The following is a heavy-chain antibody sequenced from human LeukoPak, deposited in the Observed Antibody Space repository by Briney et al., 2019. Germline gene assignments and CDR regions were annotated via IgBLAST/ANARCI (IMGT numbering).Heavy chain of an antibody. V-gene: IGHV3-15*01. Sequence: GESLRLSCAASGFTFSNAWTSWVRQAPGKGLEWVGRIKSKTDGGTTDYAAPVKGRFTISRDDSKNTLYLQMNSLKTEDTAVYYCTTLMIVVVGDAFDIWGQGTMVTVSS. CDR3: TTLMIVVVGDAFDI. J-gene: IGHJ3*02. D-gene: IGHD3-22*01. CDR1: GFTFSNAW. CDR2: IKSKTDGGTT.